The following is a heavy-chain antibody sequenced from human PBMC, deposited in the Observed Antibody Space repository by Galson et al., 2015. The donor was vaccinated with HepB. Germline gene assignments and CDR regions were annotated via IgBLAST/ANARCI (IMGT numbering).Heavy chain of an antibody. CDR3: ARDSRRAGSVGATGLGYY. CDR1: GYTFTGYY. D-gene: IGHD1-26*01. Sequence: SVKVSCKASGYTFTGYYMHWVRQAPGQGLEWMGRINPNSGGTNYAQKFQGRVTMTRDTSISTAYMELSRLRSDDTAVYYCARDSRRAGSVGATGLGYYWGQGTLVTVSS. CDR2: INPNSGGT. J-gene: IGHJ4*02. V-gene: IGHV1-2*06.